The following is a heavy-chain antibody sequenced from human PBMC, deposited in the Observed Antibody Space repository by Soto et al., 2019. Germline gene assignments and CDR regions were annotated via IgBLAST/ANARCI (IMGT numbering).Heavy chain of an antibody. J-gene: IGHJ6*02. CDR1: GFTFSDSY. V-gene: IGHV3-11*01. CDR2: ITFSGNTV. Sequence: GSLRLSCAASGFTFSDSYMSWIRQAPGKGLEWISYITFSGNTVYYADSLKGRFTISRDNAKNSLYLQMNRLRAEDTAVYYCARVSWREKYGMDVWGQGTTVTVSS. CDR3: ARVSWREKYGMDV.